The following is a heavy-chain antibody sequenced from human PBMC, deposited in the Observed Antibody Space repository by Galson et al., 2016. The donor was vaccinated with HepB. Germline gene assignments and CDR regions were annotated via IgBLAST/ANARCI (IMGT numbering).Heavy chain of an antibody. CDR3: ARDLLYSKALSVLQY. V-gene: IGHV1-2*02. Sequence: SVKVSCKASGYTFTGYYLHWVRQAPGQGLEWMGCINPNRGGTYYAQKLQGRVTMTRDTSITTAYMELSRLRSDDTAVYYCARDLLYSKALSVLQYWGQGNQVTISS. D-gene: IGHD2-21*01. CDR2: INPNRGGT. CDR1: GYTFTGYY. J-gene: IGHJ1*01.